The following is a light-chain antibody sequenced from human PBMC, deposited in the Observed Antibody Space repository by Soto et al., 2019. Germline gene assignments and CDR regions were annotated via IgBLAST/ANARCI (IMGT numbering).Light chain of an antibody. CDR2: AAS. J-gene: IGKJ1*01. CDR3: QQSYSTPT. CDR1: QSISSY. Sequence: DIQMTQSPSSLSAYVGDRVTKTCRASQSISSYLNWYQHKPGKAPKLLIYAASSLQSGVPSRFSGSGSGTDFTLTISSLQPEDFATYYCQQSYSTPTFGQGTKV. V-gene: IGKV1-39*01.